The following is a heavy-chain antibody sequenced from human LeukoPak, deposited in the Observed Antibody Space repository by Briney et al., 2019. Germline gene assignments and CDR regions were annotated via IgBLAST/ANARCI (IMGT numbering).Heavy chain of an antibody. CDR3: ARSEARYCSGGSCYWWRTTRSYYFDY. J-gene: IGHJ4*02. CDR1: GYTFTSYD. Sequence: GASVKVSCKASGYTFTSYDINWVRQATGQGLEWMGWMNPNSGNIGYAQKFQGRVTMTRNTSISTAYMELSSLRSEDTAVYYCARSEARYCSGGSCYWWRTTRSYYFDYWGQGTLVTVSS. CDR2: MNPNSGNI. V-gene: IGHV1-8*01. D-gene: IGHD2-15*01.